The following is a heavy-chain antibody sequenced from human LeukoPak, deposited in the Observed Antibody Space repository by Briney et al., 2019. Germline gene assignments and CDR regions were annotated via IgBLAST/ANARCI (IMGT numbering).Heavy chain of an antibody. J-gene: IGHJ4*02. V-gene: IGHV3-30*02. CDR3: AKDRGSYRHCDY. CDR1: GFTFSSYG. D-gene: IGHD1-26*01. CDR2: IRYDGSNK. Sequence: GGSLRLSCAASGFTFSSYGMHWVRQAPGKGLEWVAFIRYDGSNKYYADSVKGRFTISRDNSKNTLYLQMNSLRAEDTAVYYCAKDRGSYRHCDYWGQGTLVTVSS.